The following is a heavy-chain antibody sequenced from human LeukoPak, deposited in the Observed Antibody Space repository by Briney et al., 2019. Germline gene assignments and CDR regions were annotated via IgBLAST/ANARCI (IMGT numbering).Heavy chain of an antibody. CDR1: GYTFTDYY. CDR2: INPNSGGT. D-gene: IGHD2-2*01. CDR3: ARANALYCSSTSCLFDY. J-gene: IGHJ4*02. V-gene: IGHV1-2*02. Sequence: ASVKVSCKASGYTFTDYYIHWVRQAPGRGLEWMAWINPNSGGTYYAQNFHDRITLTRDTSISTAYMELSRLRSDDTAIYYCARANALYCSSTSCLFDYWGQGTPVTVSS.